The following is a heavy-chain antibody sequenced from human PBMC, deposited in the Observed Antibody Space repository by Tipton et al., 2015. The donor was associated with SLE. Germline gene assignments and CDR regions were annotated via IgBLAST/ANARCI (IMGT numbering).Heavy chain of an antibody. Sequence: LRLSCTVSGGSISSSSYYWGWIRQPPGKGLEWIGSIYYSGSTYYNPSLKSRVTISVDTSKNQFSLKLSSVTAADTAVYYCARRSSSWAFGYWGQGTLVTVSS. CDR1: GGSISSSSYY. CDR2: IYYSGST. D-gene: IGHD6-13*01. J-gene: IGHJ4*02. CDR3: ARRSSSWAFGY. V-gene: IGHV4-39*07.